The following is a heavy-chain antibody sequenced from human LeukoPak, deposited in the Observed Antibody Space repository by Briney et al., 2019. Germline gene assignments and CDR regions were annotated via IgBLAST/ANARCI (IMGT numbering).Heavy chain of an antibody. V-gene: IGHV3-23*01. D-gene: IGHD2-15*01. J-gene: IGHJ4*02. CDR1: GFTFSSYA. CDR2: ISGSGGST. CDR3: AKDQDISVAALMADY. Sequence: QPGGSLRLSCAASGFTFSSYAMSWVRQAPGKGLEWVSAISGSGGSTYYADSVKGRFTISRDNSKNTLYLQMNGLRAEDTAVYYCAKDQDISVAALMADYWGQGTLVTVSS.